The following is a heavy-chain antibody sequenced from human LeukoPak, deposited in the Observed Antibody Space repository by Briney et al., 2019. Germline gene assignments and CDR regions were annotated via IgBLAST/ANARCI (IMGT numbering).Heavy chain of an antibody. Sequence: SETLSLTCAVSADSFSSHYWTWIRQPPGKGLEWIGYISYIGSTNYNPSLKSRVTISVDTSKNQFSLKLYSVTAADTAVYYCAREWDEYSSSSADDYMDVWGKGTTVTVSS. CDR2: ISYIGST. D-gene: IGHD6-6*01. CDR3: AREWDEYSSSSADDYMDV. J-gene: IGHJ6*03. CDR1: ADSFSSHY. V-gene: IGHV4-59*11.